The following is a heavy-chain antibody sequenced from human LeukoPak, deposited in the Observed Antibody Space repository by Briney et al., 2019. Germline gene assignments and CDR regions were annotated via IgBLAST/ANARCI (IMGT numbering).Heavy chain of an antibody. V-gene: IGHV4-30-4*01. D-gene: IGHD6-6*01. CDR2: IYYSGST. CDR3: ARESVAARPPLYYFDY. CDR1: GGSISSGDYY. Sequence: SETLSLTCTVSGGSISSGDYYWSWIRRPPGKGLEWIGYIYYSGSTYYNPSLKSRVTISVDTSKNQFSLKLSSVTAADTAVYYCARESVAARPPLYYFDYWGQGTLVTVSS. J-gene: IGHJ4*02.